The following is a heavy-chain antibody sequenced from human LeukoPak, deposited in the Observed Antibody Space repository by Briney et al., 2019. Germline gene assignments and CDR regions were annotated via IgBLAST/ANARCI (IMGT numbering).Heavy chain of an antibody. CDR3: ARHTATGPVVHPSGALDI. Sequence: GESLKISCKGSGYSFTNYWIGWVRQMPGKGLEWMGIIYPGDSDARYSPSFQGQVTISADKSIGTAYLQWSSLEASDSAMYYCARHTATGPVVHPSGALDIWGQGTMVTVSP. J-gene: IGHJ3*02. CDR1: GYSFTNYW. CDR2: IYPGDSDA. V-gene: IGHV5-51*01. D-gene: IGHD2-15*01.